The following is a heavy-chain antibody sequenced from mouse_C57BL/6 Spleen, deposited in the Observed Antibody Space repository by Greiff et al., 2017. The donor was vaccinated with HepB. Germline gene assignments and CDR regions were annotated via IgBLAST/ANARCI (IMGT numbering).Heavy chain of an antibody. Sequence: EVQLVESGGGLVQPKGSLKLSCAAAGFTFNTYAMHWVRQAPGKGLEWVARIRSKSSNYATYYADSVKDRFTISRDDSQSMLYLQMNNLKTEDTAMYYCVRRGPDYGYEVFAYWGQGTLVTVSA. CDR3: VRRGPDYGYEVFAY. D-gene: IGHD2-2*01. CDR1: GFTFNTYA. CDR2: IRSKSSNYAT. V-gene: IGHV10-3*01. J-gene: IGHJ3*01.